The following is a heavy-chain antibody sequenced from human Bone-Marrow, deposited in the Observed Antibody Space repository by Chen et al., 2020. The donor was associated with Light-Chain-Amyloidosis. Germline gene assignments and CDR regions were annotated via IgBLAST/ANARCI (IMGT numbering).Heavy chain of an antibody. J-gene: IGHJ4*02. CDR1: GFTFSGAW. CDR3: TTDGRTDY. CDR2: IKSDADGGAT. V-gene: IGHV3-15*01. Sequence: EVNLVESGGGLVKPGGSLRLSCAASGFTFSGAWMSWVRQAPGKGLEWLGRIKSDADGGATDYAAPVQGRFSISRDDSKKTQYLQMSSLKIEDTAMYYCTTDGRTDYWGQGTLVTVSS.